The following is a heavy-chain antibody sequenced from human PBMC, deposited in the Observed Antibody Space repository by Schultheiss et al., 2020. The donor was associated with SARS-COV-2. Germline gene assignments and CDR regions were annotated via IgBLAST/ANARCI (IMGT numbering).Heavy chain of an antibody. J-gene: IGHJ4*02. V-gene: IGHV3-30*03. CDR3: ARGQSYNSSSPFDY. D-gene: IGHD6-6*01. Sequence: GESLKISCAASGFTFSSYGMHWVRQAPGKGLEWVAVISYDGSNKYYADSVKGRFTISRDNSKNTLYLQMNSLRAEDTAVYYCARGQSYNSSSPFDYGGQGTRVTVSS. CDR2: ISYDGSNK. CDR1: GFTFSSYG.